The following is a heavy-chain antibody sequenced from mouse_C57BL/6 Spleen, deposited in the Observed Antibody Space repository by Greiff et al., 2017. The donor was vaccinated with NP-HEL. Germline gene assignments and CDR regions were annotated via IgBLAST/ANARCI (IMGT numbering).Heavy chain of an antibody. V-gene: IGHV1-76*01. D-gene: IGHD1-1*01. Sequence: QVQLQQSGAELVRPGASVKLSCKASGYTFTDYYINWVKQRPGQGLEWIARIYPGSGNTYYNEKFKGKATLTAEKSSSTAYMQLSSLTSEDSAVYFCARYIRSYYAMDYWGQGTSVTVSS. J-gene: IGHJ4*01. CDR3: ARYIRSYYAMDY. CDR2: IYPGSGNT. CDR1: GYTFTDYY.